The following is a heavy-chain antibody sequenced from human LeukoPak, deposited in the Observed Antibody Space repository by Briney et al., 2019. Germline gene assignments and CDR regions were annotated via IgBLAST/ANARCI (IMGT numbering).Heavy chain of an antibody. D-gene: IGHD2/OR15-2a*01. CDR1: GGSISSYY. CDR3: ARAFSRASPVDY. J-gene: IGHJ4*02. V-gene: IGHV4-59*12. CDR2: IYYSGST. Sequence: PSETLSLTCTVSGGSISSYYWSWIRQPPGKGLEWIGYIYYSGSTNYNPSLKSRVTISVHTSKNQLSLKLTSVTAADTAVYFCARAFSRASPVDYWGQGTLVTVSS.